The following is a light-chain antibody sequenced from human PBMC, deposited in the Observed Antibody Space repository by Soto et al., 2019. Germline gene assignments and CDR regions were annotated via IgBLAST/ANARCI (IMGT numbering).Light chain of an antibody. Sequence: EIVLTQSPATLSLSPGERATLSCRTSQTITRYYLAWYQQKPGQAPRLLVCGASSRATGIPHRFSGSGSGTDFTLTISGLEPEDFAVYYCHQYGSSPPTFGQGNKLEIK. V-gene: IGKV3-20*01. CDR2: GAS. CDR3: HQYGSSPPT. J-gene: IGKJ2*01. CDR1: QTITRYY.